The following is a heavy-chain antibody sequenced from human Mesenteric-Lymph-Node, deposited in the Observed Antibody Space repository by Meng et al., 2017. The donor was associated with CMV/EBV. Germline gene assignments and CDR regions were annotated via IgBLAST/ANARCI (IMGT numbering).Heavy chain of an antibody. V-gene: IGHV1-2*02. CDR3: ARGVVVPGWFDP. J-gene: IGHJ5*02. D-gene: IGHD2-2*01. CDR2: ISPSRGGT. Sequence: ASVKVSCKASGYTFIDHCLHWVRQAPGQRLEWMGWISPSRGGTKYAQKFQGRVTMTRDTSISTAYMELSRLRSDDTAVYYCARGVVVPGWFDPWGQGTLVTVSS. CDR1: GYTFIDHC.